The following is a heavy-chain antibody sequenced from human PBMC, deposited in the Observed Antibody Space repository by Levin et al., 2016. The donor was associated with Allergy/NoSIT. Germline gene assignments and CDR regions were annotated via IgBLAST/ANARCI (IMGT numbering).Heavy chain of an antibody. V-gene: IGHV1-3*01. J-gene: IGHJ4*02. CDR2: INAGNGNT. Sequence: WVRQAPGQRLEWMGWINAGNGNTKYSQKFQGRVTITRDTSASTAYMELSSLRSEDTAVYYCARLAAMGPDYWGQGTLVTSPQ. CDR3: ARLAAMGPDY. D-gene: IGHD5-18*01.